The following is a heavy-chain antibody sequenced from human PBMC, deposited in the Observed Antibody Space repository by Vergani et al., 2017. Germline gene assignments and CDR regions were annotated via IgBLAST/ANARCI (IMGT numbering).Heavy chain of an antibody. CDR2: IYWDDDK. CDR1: GFSLSTSGVG. J-gene: IGHJ4*02. Sequence: QITLKESGPTLVKPTQTLTLTCSFSGFSLSTSGVGVGWIRQPPGKALEWLALIYWDDDKRYSPSLKSRLTITKDTSKNQVVLTMTNMEPVDTATYYCAHRPSRFLEFLHWGQGTLVTVSS. CDR3: AHRPSRFLEFLH. V-gene: IGHV2-5*02. D-gene: IGHD3-3*01.